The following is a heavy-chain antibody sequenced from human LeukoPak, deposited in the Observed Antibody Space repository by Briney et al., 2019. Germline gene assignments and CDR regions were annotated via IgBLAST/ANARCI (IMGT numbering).Heavy chain of an antibody. D-gene: IGHD3-22*01. CDR2: ISSSSSYI. CDR1: GFTFSSYS. J-gene: IGHJ4*02. CDR3: ARDTNPTYYYDSSGGDY. V-gene: IGHV3-21*01. Sequence: GGSLRLSCAASGFTFSSYSMNWVRQAPGKGLEWVSSISSSSSYIYYADSVKGRFTISSDNAKNSLYLQMNSLRAEDTAVYYCARDTNPTYYYDSSGGDYWGQGTLVTVSS.